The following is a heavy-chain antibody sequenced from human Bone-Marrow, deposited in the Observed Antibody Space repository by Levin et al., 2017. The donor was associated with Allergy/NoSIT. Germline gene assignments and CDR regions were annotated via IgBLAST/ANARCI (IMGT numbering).Heavy chain of an antibody. J-gene: IGHJ6*02. D-gene: IGHD3-10*01. CDR2: INSDGSAT. V-gene: IGHV3-74*01. CDR1: GFTFSTYW. CDR3: ARDGFMVRGVFDYDYYYAMDV. Sequence: GESLKISCTASGFTFSTYWMHWVRQAPGKGPVWVSRINSDGSATTYADSVKGRFTISRDNAKNTLHLEMNSLRAEDTAVYYCARDGFMVRGVFDYDYYYAMDVWGQGTTVIVSS.